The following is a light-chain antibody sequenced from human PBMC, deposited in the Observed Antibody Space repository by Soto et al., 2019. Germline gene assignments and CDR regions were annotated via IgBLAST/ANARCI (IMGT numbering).Light chain of an antibody. Sequence: EIVLTPSAGTLSLSPGERATLSCRASQSVSSSYLAWYQQKPGQAPRLLIYGASSRATGIPDRFSGSGSGTDFTLTISRLEPEDFAVYYCQQYGSSQTFGQGTKVDIK. CDR1: QSVSSSY. V-gene: IGKV3-20*01. J-gene: IGKJ1*01. CDR3: QQYGSSQT. CDR2: GAS.